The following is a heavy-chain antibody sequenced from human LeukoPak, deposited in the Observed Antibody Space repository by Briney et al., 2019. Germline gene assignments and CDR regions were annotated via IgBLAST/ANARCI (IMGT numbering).Heavy chain of an antibody. CDR2: MNPNSGNT. D-gene: IGHD1-1*01. Sequence: ASVKVSCKASGYTFTSYDINWVRQAPGQGLEWMGWMNPNSGNTGYAQKFQGRVTMTRNTSISTAYMELSSLRSEDTAVYYCARTKTEYYYYYGMDVWGQGTTVTVSS. V-gene: IGHV1-8*01. CDR3: ARTKTEYYYYYGMDV. CDR1: GYTFTSYD. J-gene: IGHJ6*02.